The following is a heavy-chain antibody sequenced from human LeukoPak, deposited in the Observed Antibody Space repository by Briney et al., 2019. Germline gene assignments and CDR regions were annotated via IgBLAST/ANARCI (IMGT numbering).Heavy chain of an antibody. CDR1: GFTFSDYY. Sequence: GGSLRLSCAASGFTFSDYYMSWIRQAPGKGLEWVSYISSSGNSTYYSDSVRGRFTISRDNAKNSLHLQVNSLRAEDTAVYYCASATPANDYWGQGTLVTVSS. CDR3: ASATPANDY. CDR2: ISSSGNST. J-gene: IGHJ4*02. V-gene: IGHV3-11*01.